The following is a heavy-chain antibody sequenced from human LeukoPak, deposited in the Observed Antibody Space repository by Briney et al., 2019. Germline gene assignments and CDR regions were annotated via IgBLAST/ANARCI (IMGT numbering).Heavy chain of an antibody. Sequence: SLKVSCKASGGTFSSYAISWGRQAPGEGLEWMGRIIPILGITNYAQKFQGRVTITADKSTSPAYMELSSLRSDDTAVYYCARDPSGGYVPYFDYWGQGTLVTVSS. V-gene: IGHV1-69*04. D-gene: IGHD3-16*01. CDR3: ARDPSGGYVPYFDY. CDR1: GGTFSSYA. J-gene: IGHJ4*02. CDR2: IIPILGIT.